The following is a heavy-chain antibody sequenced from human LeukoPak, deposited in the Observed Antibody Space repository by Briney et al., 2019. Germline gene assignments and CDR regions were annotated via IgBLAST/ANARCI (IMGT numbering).Heavy chain of an antibody. CDR1: GFTLSDFY. CDR2: ISPSSSYT. J-gene: IGHJ6*02. Sequence: TGGSLRLSCAASGFTLSDFYMTWIRQAPGKGLEWVSYISPSSSYTNYADSVKGRFTISRDNAKNSLYLQMNSLRVEDTAVYYCARGHYGMDVWGQGTTVTVSS. V-gene: IGHV3-11*05. CDR3: ARGHYGMDV.